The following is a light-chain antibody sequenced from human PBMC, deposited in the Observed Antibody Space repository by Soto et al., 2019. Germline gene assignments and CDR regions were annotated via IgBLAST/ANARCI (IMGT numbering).Light chain of an antibody. Sequence: EIVMTQSPATLSVSVGERATLSCRASHSVNSKLAWYQQKPGQAPRLLIYGASTRATDIPARFSGSGSGTEFTLTISSLQSEDFAVYYCQQYNDWPPQLTFGGGTKVEIK. CDR3: QQYNDWPPQLT. CDR1: HSVNSK. J-gene: IGKJ4*01. V-gene: IGKV3-15*01. CDR2: GAS.